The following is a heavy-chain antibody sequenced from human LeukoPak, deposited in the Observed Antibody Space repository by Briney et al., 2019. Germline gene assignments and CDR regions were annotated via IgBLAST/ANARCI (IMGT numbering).Heavy chain of an antibody. CDR3: ARGGGGYYERSGYYTDYFDY. Sequence: PGGSLRLSCATSGCTISSNYMSGVRQAPGKGLEWVSVIYSGGSTYYADSVKGRFTISRDNSKNTLYLQMNSLRAGYTAVYYCARGGGGYYERSGYYTDYFDYWGQGTLVTVSS. CDR1: GCTISSNY. J-gene: IGHJ4*02. CDR2: IYSGGST. V-gene: IGHV3-53*01. D-gene: IGHD3-22*01.